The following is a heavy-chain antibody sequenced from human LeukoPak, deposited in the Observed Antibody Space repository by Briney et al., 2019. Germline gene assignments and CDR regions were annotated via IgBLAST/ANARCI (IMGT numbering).Heavy chain of an antibody. V-gene: IGHV3-48*04. D-gene: IGHD5-18*01. J-gene: IGHJ4*02. CDR3: ARAIASYGDSAY. Sequence: GGSLRLSCAASGFKFSSFSMGWVRQAPGKGLEWLSYITSTSSATYYADSLQGRYTISRDNAKNSLYLQINSLRADDTAVYYCARAIASYGDSAYWGQGTLVTVSS. CDR2: ITSTSSAT. CDR1: GFKFSSFS.